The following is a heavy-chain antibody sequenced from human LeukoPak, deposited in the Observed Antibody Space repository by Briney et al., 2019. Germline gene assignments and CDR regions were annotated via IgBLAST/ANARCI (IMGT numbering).Heavy chain of an antibody. CDR1: GFIVSSSY. CDR2: IFSGSRT. J-gene: IGHJ3*02. CDR3: ARLKGTYRHPLEI. Sequence: GGSLRLSCAASGFIVSSSYMSWVRPAPGKGLELVSIIFSGSRTYYADSVKGRFAISRHSSKNTLYLQMDSLSGDDTAVYYCARLKGTYRHPLEIWGQGTMVTVSS. D-gene: IGHD1-14*01. V-gene: IGHV3-53*04.